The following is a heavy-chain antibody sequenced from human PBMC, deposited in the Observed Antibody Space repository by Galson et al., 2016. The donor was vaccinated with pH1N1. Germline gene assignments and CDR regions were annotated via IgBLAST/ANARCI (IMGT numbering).Heavy chain of an antibody. D-gene: IGHD3-3*01. Sequence: SVKVSCKASGYTFTSYAMHWVRQAPGQRLEWMGWINAGNGNTKYLQKFQVRVTITRDTSASTAYMELNSLRSEDTAVYYCERGGTLGDFWSYYCPYGMDVWGQGTTVTVSS. J-gene: IGHJ6*02. CDR3: ERGGTLGDFWSYYCPYGMDV. CDR1: GYTFTSYA. CDR2: INAGNGNT. V-gene: IGHV1-3*01.